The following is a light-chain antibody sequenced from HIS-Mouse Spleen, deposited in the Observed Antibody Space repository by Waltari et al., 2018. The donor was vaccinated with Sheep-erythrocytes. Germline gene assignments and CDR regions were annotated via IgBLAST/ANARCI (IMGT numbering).Light chain of an antibody. CDR1: QLGDKY. J-gene: IGLJ2*01. V-gene: IGLV3-1*01. CDR2: QDS. CDR3: QAWDSSTAWV. Sequence: SYELTQPPSVSVSPGQTASITCSGAQLGDKYACWYQQKPGQTPVLVTYQDSKRPSGIPERFSGSNSGNTATLTISGTQAMDEADYYCQAWDSSTAWVFGGGTKLTVL.